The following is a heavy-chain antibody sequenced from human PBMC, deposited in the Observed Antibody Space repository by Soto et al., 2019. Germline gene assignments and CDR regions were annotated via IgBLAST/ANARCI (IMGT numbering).Heavy chain of an antibody. J-gene: IGHJ4*02. CDR1: GGTFSSYT. CDR2: IIPILGIA. V-gene: IGHV1-69*02. Sequence: SVKVSCKASGGTFSSYTISWVRHAPGQGLEWMGRIIPILGIANYAQKFQGRVTITADKSTSTAYMELSSLRSEDTAVYYCARVLAGDDYGDYVLGYWGQGTLVTVSS. CDR3: ARVLAGDDYGDYVLGY. D-gene: IGHD4-17*01.